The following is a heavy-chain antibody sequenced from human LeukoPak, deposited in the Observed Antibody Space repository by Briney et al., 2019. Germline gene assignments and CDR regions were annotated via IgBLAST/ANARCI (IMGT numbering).Heavy chain of an antibody. D-gene: IGHD6-6*01. CDR1: GYTFTVYD. CDR2: MNPNSGNT. V-gene: IGHV1-8*01. CDR3: ARTREGSSSSSEYFQH. J-gene: IGHJ1*01. Sequence: ASVKVSCKASGYTFTVYDINWVRQATGQGLEWMGWMNPNSGNTGYGQKFQGRVTMTRNTSINTAYMELSSPRSEDTAVYYCARTREGSSSSSEYFQHWGQGTLVTVSS.